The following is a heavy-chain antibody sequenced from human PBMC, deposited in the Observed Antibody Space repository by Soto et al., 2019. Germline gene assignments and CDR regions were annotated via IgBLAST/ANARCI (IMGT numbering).Heavy chain of an antibody. CDR2: INAGNGNT. Sequence: ASVKVSCQASGYTFTSYAMHWVRQAPGQRLEWMGWINAGNGNTKYAQKLQGRVTMTRDTSTNTAYMELRSLRSDDTAVYYCARDLAAGNCDYWGQGTLVTVSS. V-gene: IGHV1-3*01. D-gene: IGHD6-13*01. CDR3: ARDLAAGNCDY. J-gene: IGHJ4*02. CDR1: GYTFTSYA.